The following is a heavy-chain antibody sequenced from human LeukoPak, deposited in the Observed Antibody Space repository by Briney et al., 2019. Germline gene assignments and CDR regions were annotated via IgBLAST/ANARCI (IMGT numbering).Heavy chain of an antibody. CDR3: AKQRQLCLDY. D-gene: IGHD2-2*01. V-gene: IGHV3-33*06. CDR1: GFTFSSYG. Sequence: GRSLRLSCAASGFTFSSYGMHWVRQAPGKGLEWVAVIWYDGSNKYYADSVKGRFTISRDNSRNTLYLQMNSLRAEDTAVYYCAKQRQLCLDYWGQGTLVTVSS. J-gene: IGHJ4*02. CDR2: IWYDGSNK.